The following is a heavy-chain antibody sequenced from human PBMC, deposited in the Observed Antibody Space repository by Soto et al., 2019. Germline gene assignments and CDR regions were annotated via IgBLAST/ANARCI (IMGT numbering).Heavy chain of an antibody. CDR3: ARHRNYDILTG. V-gene: IGHV4-59*08. CDR1: GGSISSYY. CDR2: IYYSGST. J-gene: IGHJ4*02. D-gene: IGHD3-9*01. Sequence: QVQLQESGPGLVKPSETLSLTCTVSGGSISSYYWSWIRQPPGKGLEWIGYIYYSGSTNYNPSLKSRVTISVDTSKNQFSLKLSSVTAADTAVYYCARHRNYDILTGWGQGTLVTVSS.